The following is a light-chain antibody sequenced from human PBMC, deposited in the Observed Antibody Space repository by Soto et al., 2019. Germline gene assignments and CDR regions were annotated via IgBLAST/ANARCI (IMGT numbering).Light chain of an antibody. CDR3: QFYDSSLRGWV. CDR2: GNR. J-gene: IGLJ3*02. CDR1: SSNIGAGYD. Sequence: QSVLTQPPSVSGAPGQRVTISCTGSSSNIGAGYDVKWYQELPGPAPKLLIYGNRLRPSGVPGRFSGSQSGTSASLAITGLQAEDEAEDYCQFYDSSLRGWVFGGGTKVTVL. V-gene: IGLV1-40*01.